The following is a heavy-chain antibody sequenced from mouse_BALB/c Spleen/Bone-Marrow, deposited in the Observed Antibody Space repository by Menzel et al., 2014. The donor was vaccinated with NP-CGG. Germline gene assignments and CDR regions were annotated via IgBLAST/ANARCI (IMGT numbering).Heavy chain of an antibody. V-gene: IGHV1-54*01. CDR1: GYAFTNYL. Sequence: VQLQQSGAELVRPGTSVKVSCKASGYAFTNYLIEWVKQRPGQGLEWIGVVNPGSGGTNYNEKFKGKATLTADKSSSTAYMQLSCLTSDDSAVYFCARIYYGNYYWGQGTTLTVSS. J-gene: IGHJ2*01. D-gene: IGHD2-1*01. CDR3: ARIYYGNYY. CDR2: VNPGSGGT.